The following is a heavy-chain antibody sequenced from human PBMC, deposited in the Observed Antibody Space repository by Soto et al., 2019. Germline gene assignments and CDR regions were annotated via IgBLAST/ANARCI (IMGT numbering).Heavy chain of an antibody. V-gene: IGHV3-74*01. CDR3: ARDSHVGSGWQLTADY. CDR2: ISGDGSST. J-gene: IGHJ4*02. D-gene: IGHD6-19*01. CDR1: EFTFRSYW. Sequence: EVQLVDSGGGLVQPGGSLRLSCAASEFTFRSYWMHWVRQSPGKGLVWVSRISGDGSSTNYADSVKGRFTISRDNAKNTVYLQIDSLRAEDTAVYYCARDSHVGSGWQLTADYWGQGTLVTVSS.